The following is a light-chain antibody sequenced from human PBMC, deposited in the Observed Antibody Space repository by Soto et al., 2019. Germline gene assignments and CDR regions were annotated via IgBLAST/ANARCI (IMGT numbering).Light chain of an antibody. CDR3: CSYAGRYSYV. V-gene: IGLV2-11*01. J-gene: IGLJ1*01. CDR2: DVT. Sequence: QSVLTQPRSVSGSPGQSVTISCTGTSSDVGGYNYVPWYQHHPGRAPKRIIYDVTKRPSGVPDRFSGSRSGNTASLTISGLQAEDEAEYYCCSYAGRYSYVFGTGTKLTVL. CDR1: SSDVGGYNY.